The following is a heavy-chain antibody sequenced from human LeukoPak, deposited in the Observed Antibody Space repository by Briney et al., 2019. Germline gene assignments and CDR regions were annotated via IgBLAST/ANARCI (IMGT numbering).Heavy chain of an antibody. J-gene: IGHJ4*02. V-gene: IGHV1-8*01. CDR3: ARGRPGLASAGIYDF. D-gene: IGHD6-13*01. CDR2: MNPNTDKT. Sequence: AAVKVSCNASGYTFTSSDINWVRQVPGQGLEWMGWMNPNTDKTGYARNFQVKVTMTNNISITTAYMEVSSLTYEDTAIYYCARGRPGLASAGIYDFWGQGTLITVSS. CDR1: GYTFTSSD.